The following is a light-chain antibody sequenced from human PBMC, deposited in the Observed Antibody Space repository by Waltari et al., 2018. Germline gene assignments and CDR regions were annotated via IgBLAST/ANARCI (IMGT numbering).Light chain of an antibody. CDR3: QQHYSTPRT. CDR1: QNILYSSNNKNY. J-gene: IGKJ1*01. Sequence: DIVMTQSPDSLAVSLGERATINCKSSQNILYSSNNKNYLAWYQLKPGQAPKLLFYCASTRDSGVPDRFSGSGSGTEFTLTINSLQAEDVAVYYCQQHYSTPRTFGQGTKVEIK. V-gene: IGKV4-1*01. CDR2: CAS.